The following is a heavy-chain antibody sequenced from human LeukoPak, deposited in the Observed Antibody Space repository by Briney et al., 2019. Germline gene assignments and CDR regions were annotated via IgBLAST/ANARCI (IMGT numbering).Heavy chain of an antibody. CDR2: ISSSGSTI. CDR1: GFTFSDCA. V-gene: IGHV3-11*04. J-gene: IGHJ4*02. CDR3: ARDNVWGFDY. Sequence: SGGSLRLFCAASGFTFSDCALSWVRQAPGKGLEWVSYISSSGSTIYYADSVKGRFTISRDNAENSLYLQMNSLRAEDTAVYYCARDNVWGFDYWGQGALVTVSS. D-gene: IGHD3-16*01.